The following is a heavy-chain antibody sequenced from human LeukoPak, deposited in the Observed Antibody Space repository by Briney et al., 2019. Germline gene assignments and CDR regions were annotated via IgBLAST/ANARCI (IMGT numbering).Heavy chain of an antibody. CDR2: INSDGSST. D-gene: IGHD3-9*01. CDR1: GFTFSSYW. V-gene: IGHV3-74*01. CDR3: LSVDILTGHYYSYMDV. J-gene: IGHJ6*03. Sequence: GGSLRLSCAASGFTFSSYWMYWVRQAPGKGLVWVSRINSDGSSTSYADSVKGRFTISRDNAKNTLYLQMNSLRAEDTAVYYCLSVDILTGHYYSYMDVWGKGTTVTVSS.